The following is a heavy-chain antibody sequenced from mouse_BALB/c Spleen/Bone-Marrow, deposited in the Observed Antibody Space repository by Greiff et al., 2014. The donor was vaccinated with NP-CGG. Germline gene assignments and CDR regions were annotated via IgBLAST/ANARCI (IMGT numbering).Heavy chain of an antibody. J-gene: IGHJ2*01. D-gene: IGHD1-2*01. CDR2: IWAGGST. Sequence: VQLQQSGPGLVAPSQSLSITCTVSGFSLTSYGVHWVRQPPGKGLEWLGVIWAGGSTNYNSTLMSRLSISKDNSKSQVFLKMNSLQTDDTAMYYCARYYYGFLDYWGQGTTLIVSS. CDR3: ARYYYGFLDY. CDR1: GFSLTSYG. V-gene: IGHV2-9*02.